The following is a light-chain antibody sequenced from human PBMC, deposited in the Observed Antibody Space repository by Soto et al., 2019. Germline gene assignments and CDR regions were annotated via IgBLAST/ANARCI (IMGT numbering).Light chain of an antibody. J-gene: IGKJ2*01. V-gene: IGKV1-39*01. Sequence: DIQMTQSPSSLSASVGDRVTITCRASQSISSYLNGYQQKPGTAPKLLIYAASSLQSGVPSRFSGSGSGTDFTLTISSLQPEDFATYHCQQSYSTPYTFGQGTKLEIK. CDR3: QQSYSTPYT. CDR2: AAS. CDR1: QSISSY.